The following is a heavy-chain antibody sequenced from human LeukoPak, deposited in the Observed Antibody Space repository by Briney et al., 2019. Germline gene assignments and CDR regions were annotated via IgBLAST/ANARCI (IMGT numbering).Heavy chain of an antibody. J-gene: IGHJ4*02. V-gene: IGHV4-4*02. CDR2: NYHSGST. CDR3: ARAYCSGGSCYLVDY. CDR1: GGSISSSNW. Sequence: SGTLSLTCAVSGGSISSSNWWSWVRQPPGKGLEWIGENYHSGSTNYNPSLKSQVTISVDKSKNQFSLKLSSVTAADTAVYYCARAYCSGGSCYLVDYWGQGTLVTVSS. D-gene: IGHD2-15*01.